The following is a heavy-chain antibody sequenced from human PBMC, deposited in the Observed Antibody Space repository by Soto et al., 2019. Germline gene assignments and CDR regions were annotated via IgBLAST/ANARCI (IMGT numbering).Heavy chain of an antibody. CDR1: GYSFTSYW. D-gene: IGHD3-10*01. CDR3: ARLRVGEALTMVRGIGAYYYGMDV. Sequence: GESLKISCKGSGYSFTSYWIGWVRQMPGKGLEWMGIIYPGDSDTRYSPSIQGQVTLSADKSISTAYRQWSSLKASDTAMYYCARLRVGEALTMVRGIGAYYYGMDVWGQGTTVTVSS. CDR2: IYPGDSDT. V-gene: IGHV5-51*01. J-gene: IGHJ6*02.